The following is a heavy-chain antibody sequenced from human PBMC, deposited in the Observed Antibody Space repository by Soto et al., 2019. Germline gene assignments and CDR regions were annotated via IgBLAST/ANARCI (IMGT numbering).Heavy chain of an antibody. D-gene: IGHD2-15*01. CDR3: ARAGEIVVVVAATRKGYYGMDV. V-gene: IGHV4-4*02. CDR2: IYHSGST. Sequence: PSETRSLRWAGSGGSISRSNWLGWGRQPAGKGLEWIGEIYHSGSTNYNPSLKSRVTISVDKSKNQFSLKLSSVTAADTAVYYCARAGEIVVVVAATRKGYYGMDVWGQGTTVT. CDR1: GGSISRSNW. J-gene: IGHJ6*02.